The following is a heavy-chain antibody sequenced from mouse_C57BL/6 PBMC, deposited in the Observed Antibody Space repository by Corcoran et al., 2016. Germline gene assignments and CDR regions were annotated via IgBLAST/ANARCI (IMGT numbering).Heavy chain of an antibody. D-gene: IGHD2-4*01. Sequence: QIQLVQSGPELKKPGETVKISCKASGYTFTTYGMSWVKQAPGKGLKWMGWINTYSGVPTYADDFKGRFAFSLETSASTAYLQINILKNEDTATYVCARGGLRWYFDVWGTGTTVTVSS. J-gene: IGHJ1*03. CDR3: ARGGLRWYFDV. CDR2: INTYSGVP. CDR1: GYTFTTYG. V-gene: IGHV9-3*01.